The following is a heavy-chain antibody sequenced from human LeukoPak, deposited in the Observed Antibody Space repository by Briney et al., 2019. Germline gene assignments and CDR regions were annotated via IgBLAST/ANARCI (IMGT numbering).Heavy chain of an antibody. D-gene: IGHD1-26*01. CDR2: IYYSGST. CDR3: ARGGSSPTPDFDY. V-gene: IGHV4-31*03. Sequence: SETLSLTCTVSGGSISSGGYYWSWIRQHPGKGLEWIGYIYYSGSTYYNPSLKSRVTISVDTSKNQFSLKLSSVTAADTAVYYCARGGSSPTPDFDYWGQGTLVTVSS. CDR1: GGSISSGGYY. J-gene: IGHJ4*02.